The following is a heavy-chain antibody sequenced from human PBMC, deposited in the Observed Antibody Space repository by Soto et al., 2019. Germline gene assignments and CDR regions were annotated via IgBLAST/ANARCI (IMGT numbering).Heavy chain of an antibody. V-gene: IGHV4-31*03. CDR1: GASINSGGCY. D-gene: IGHD3-16*01. Sequence: PSETLSLTCTVSGASINSGGCYWSWIRQHPGKGLEWIGYIYKSGNTYYNPSLKSRLTISVDTSKNQFSLKLNSVTAADTAVYFCARVFRLGEYRFDYWGQGLLVTLSS. J-gene: IGHJ4*02. CDR3: ARVFRLGEYRFDY. CDR2: IYKSGNT.